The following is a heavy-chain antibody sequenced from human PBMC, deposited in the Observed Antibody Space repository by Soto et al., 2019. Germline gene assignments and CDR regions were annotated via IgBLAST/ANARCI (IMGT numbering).Heavy chain of an antibody. CDR2: ITYIGDT. D-gene: IGHD2-2*01. CDR3: ARDSCSSTSWEGCWFGP. V-gene: IGHV4-31*03. CDR1: GASISSAVYS. Sequence: PSETLSLTCTVSGASISSAVYSWSWFRQHPGKGLEWIGYITYIGDTDYNPSLRSRVSISIYTSRNQFSLKLSSVTAADTAVYYCARDSCSSTSWEGCWFGPWGQGPLVTV. J-gene: IGHJ5*02.